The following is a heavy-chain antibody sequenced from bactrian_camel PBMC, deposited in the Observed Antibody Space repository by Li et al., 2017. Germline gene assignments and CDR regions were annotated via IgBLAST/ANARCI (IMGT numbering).Heavy chain of an antibody. D-gene: IGHD3*01. CDR1: RYPSSTYC. J-gene: IGHJ4*01. CDR2: IGFDGTT. CDR3: AEDPDVVSRIGYGRYR. V-gene: IGHV3S26*01. Sequence: HVQLVESGGGLVQSGGSLRLSCAPSRYPSSTYCMAWFRQAPGKERERVAGIGFDGTTSYADSVKGRFTISQDSHKFCLQMNSLKPEDTAVYYCAEDPDVVSRIGYGRYRWGQGTQVTVS.